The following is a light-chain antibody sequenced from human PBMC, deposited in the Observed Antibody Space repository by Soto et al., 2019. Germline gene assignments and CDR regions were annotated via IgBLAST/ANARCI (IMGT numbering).Light chain of an antibody. CDR2: GGS. J-gene: IGKJ3*01. CDR3: QQFGSSPPLT. CDR1: QRMSRSY. V-gene: IGKV3-20*01. Sequence: EIVLTQSPGTLSLSPGERATLYCRASQRMSRSYLTWYQQKPGQAPRLLIYGGSSRATGIPDRFSGSGSGTDFTLTISRLEPEDFAVYYCQQFGSSPPLTFGPGTKVDIK.